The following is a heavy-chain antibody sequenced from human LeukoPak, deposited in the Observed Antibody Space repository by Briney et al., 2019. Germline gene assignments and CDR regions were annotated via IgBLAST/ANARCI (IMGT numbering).Heavy chain of an antibody. CDR2: IIPILGIA. CDR3: ASSYYDSSSYWEIYGMDV. CDR1: GGTFSSYA. J-gene: IGHJ6*02. D-gene: IGHD3-22*01. V-gene: IGHV1-69*04. Sequence: SVKVSCKASGGTFSSYAISWVRQAPGQGLEWMGRIIPILGIANYAQKFQGRVTITADKSTSTAYVELSSLRSEDTAVYYCASSYYDSSSYWEIYGMDVWGQGTLVTVSS.